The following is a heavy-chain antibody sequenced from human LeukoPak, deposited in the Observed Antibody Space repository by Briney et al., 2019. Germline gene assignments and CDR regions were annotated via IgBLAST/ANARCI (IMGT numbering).Heavy chain of an antibody. CDR3: AKDFYESSGYYYDY. V-gene: IGHV3-30*02. Sequence: GGSLRLSCAASGFTFSSYGMHWVRQAPGKGLEWVAFIRYDGSNKYYADSVKGRFTIPRDNSKNTLYLQMNSLRAEDTAVYFCAKDFYESSGYYYDYWGQGTLVTVSS. J-gene: IGHJ4*02. CDR2: IRYDGSNK. CDR1: GFTFSSYG. D-gene: IGHD3-22*01.